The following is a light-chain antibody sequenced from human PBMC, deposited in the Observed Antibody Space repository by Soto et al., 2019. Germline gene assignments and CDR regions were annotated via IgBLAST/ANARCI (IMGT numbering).Light chain of an antibody. Sequence: ETVLTQSPGTVSLSPGERATLSCRTSQSVNSNYLAWYQQKPGQAPRLLIYGVFNRATGIPDRFSGSASGTDFTLTISGLEPEDSAVYYCQHYDGSPRTFGQGTKLEI. CDR1: QSVNSNY. J-gene: IGKJ2*01. CDR2: GVF. V-gene: IGKV3-20*01. CDR3: QHYDGSPRT.